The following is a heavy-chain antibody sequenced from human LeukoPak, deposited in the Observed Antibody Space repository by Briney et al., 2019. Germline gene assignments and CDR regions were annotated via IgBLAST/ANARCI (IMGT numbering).Heavy chain of an antibody. V-gene: IGHV1-2*02. CDR1: GYTFTGYY. Sequence: ASVKVSCKASGYTFTGYYMHWVRQAPGQGLEWMGWINPNSGGTNYAQKFQGRVTMTRDTSISTAYMELSRLRSDDTAVYYCAREDAPRTGYYKNSHSDYWGQGTLVTVSS. CDR3: AREDAPRTGYYKNSHSDY. CDR2: INPNSGGT. J-gene: IGHJ4*02. D-gene: IGHD3-9*01.